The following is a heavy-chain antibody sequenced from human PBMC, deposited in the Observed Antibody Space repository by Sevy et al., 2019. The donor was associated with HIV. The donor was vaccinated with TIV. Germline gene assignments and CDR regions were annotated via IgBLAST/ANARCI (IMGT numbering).Heavy chain of an antibody. CDR3: VRDWDDKFSYGDSDPAVDC. J-gene: IGHJ4*02. D-gene: IGHD2-21*02. CDR2: ISTSGSTI. CDR1: GFSFIHEN. Sequence: GGSLRLSCVASGFSFIHENRNWVRQAPGKGLEWLSYISTSGSTIYQADSVKGRFTISRDNAKNSLFLQMNSLRVEDTAIYYCVRDWDDKFSYGDSDPAVDCWGQGTLVTVSS. V-gene: IGHV3-48*04.